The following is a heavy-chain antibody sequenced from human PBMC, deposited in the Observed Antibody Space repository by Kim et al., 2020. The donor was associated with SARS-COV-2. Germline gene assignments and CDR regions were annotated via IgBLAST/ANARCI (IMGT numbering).Heavy chain of an antibody. CDR2: IYYSGSA. D-gene: IGHD3-16*02. CDR3: ARHYHYYYMDV. CDR1: GGSISSSNYY. V-gene: IGHV4-39*01. J-gene: IGHJ6*03. Sequence: SETLSLTCTVSGGSISSSNYYWGWIRQPPGNGLEWIGNIYYSGSAYYSPSLKSRVTISVDTSKNQLSLKLRSVTAADTAVYYFARHYHYYYMDVWGKGTTVTVSS.